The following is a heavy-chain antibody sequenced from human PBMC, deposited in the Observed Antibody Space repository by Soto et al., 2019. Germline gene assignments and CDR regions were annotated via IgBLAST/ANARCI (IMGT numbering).Heavy chain of an antibody. Sequence: LRLSCAASGFTFSSYGMHWVRQAPGKGLEWVAVIWYDGSNKYYADSVKGRFTISRDNSKNTLYLQMNSLRAEDTAVYYCAREKVREYYYDSSGYSYFDYWGQGTLVTVSS. D-gene: IGHD3-22*01. V-gene: IGHV3-33*01. CDR1: GFTFSSYG. CDR3: AREKVREYYYDSSGYSYFDY. J-gene: IGHJ4*02. CDR2: IWYDGSNK.